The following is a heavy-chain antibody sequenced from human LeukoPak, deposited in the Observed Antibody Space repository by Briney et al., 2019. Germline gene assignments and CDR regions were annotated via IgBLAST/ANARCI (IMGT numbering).Heavy chain of an antibody. J-gene: IGHJ4*02. CDR1: GGSFSGYC. V-gene: IGHV4-34*01. D-gene: IGHD1-26*01. Sequence: RWETLSLSCAVYGGSFSGYCWGWVRQHPGKGRGWIGEINHSGSTNSNPSRKSRVTISVDTSKNQFSLKLSSVTAADTAVYYCARGWGATRYWGQGTLVTVSS. CDR3: ARGWGATRY. CDR2: INHSGST.